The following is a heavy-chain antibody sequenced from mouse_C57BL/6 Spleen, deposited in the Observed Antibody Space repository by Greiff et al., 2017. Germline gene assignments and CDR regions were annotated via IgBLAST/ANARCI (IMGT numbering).Heavy chain of an antibody. CDR2: INPSNGGT. CDR1: GYTFTSYW. Sequence: VQLQQPGTELVKPGASVKLSCKASGYTFTSYWMHWVQQRPGQGLEWIGNINPSNGGTNYNEKFKGKATLTVDKSSSTAYMQLSSLTSEDSAVYYCARERDGYYSAMDYWGQGTSVTVSS. CDR3: ARERDGYYSAMDY. J-gene: IGHJ4*01. V-gene: IGHV1-53*01. D-gene: IGHD2-3*01.